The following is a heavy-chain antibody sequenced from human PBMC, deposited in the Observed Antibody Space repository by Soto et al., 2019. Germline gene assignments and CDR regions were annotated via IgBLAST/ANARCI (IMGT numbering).Heavy chain of an antibody. D-gene: IGHD2-15*01. Sequence: GESLKISCKGSGYSFTNYWISWVRQMPGKGLEWMGRIDPTDSYTNYSPSLQGHVTISTDKSISTAYLQWSSLKASDTAMYYCARQSSSCSGGSCSLGDYYYGMDVRGEGTTVTVSS. V-gene: IGHV5-10-1*01. J-gene: IGHJ6*04. CDR2: IDPTDSYT. CDR3: ARQSSSCSGGSCSLGDYYYGMDV. CDR1: GYSFTNYW.